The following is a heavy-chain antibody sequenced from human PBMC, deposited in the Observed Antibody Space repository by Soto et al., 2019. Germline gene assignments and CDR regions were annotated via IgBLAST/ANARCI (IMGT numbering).Heavy chain of an antibody. CDR1: GYTFTSYG. Sequence: GASVKVSCKASGYTFTSYGISCVRQAPGQGLEWMGWISAYNGNTNYAQKLQGRVTMTTDTSTSTAYMELRSLRSDDTAVYYCARDRDSSGWYEWFDPWGQGTLVTVSS. D-gene: IGHD6-19*01. V-gene: IGHV1-18*01. CDR3: ARDRDSSGWYEWFDP. CDR2: ISAYNGNT. J-gene: IGHJ5*02.